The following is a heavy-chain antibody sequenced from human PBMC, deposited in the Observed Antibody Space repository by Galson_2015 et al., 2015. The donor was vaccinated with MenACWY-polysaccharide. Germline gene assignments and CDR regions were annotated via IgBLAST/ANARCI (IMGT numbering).Heavy chain of an antibody. V-gene: IGHV3-74*03. CDR3: ARGFCSGGTCLRWDDAFDF. Sequence: VPGKGLMWVSRINSDGSSATYADSVRGRLTFSRDNAKNTVYLQLNSLRVEDTAVYYCARGFCSGGTCLRWDDAFDFRGQGTMVIVSS. CDR2: INSDGSSA. J-gene: IGHJ3*01. D-gene: IGHD2-15*01.